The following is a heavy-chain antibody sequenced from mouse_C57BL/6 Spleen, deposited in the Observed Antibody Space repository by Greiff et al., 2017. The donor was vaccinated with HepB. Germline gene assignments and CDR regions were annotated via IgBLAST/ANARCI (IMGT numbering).Heavy chain of an antibody. Sequence: QVQLQQPGAELVRPGSSVKLSCKASGYTFTSYWMDWVKQRPGQGLEWIGNIYPSDSDTHYNQKFKDKATLTVDKSSSTAYMQLRSLTSEDSAVYYGARGGYYGSSYLAYWGQGTLVTVSA. CDR2: IYPSDSDT. V-gene: IGHV1-61*01. J-gene: IGHJ3*01. CDR3: ARGGYYGSSYLAY. CDR1: GYTFTSYW. D-gene: IGHD1-1*01.